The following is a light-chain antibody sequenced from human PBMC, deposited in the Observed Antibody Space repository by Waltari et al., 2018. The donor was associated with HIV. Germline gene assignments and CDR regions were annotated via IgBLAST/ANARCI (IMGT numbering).Light chain of an antibody. V-gene: IGLV1-44*01. CDR3: ATWDDTMSVV. J-gene: IGLJ2*01. Sequence: QSPLTQTPSMSGAPGQRVNISCSGGPSNIGSNSVNWYRQLPGTAPKLLIDSNDQRPSSVPVRFSGSKSATSAFLVISGLQSDDEADYYCATWDDTMSVVFGGGTRLTVL. CDR2: SND. CDR1: PSNIGSNS.